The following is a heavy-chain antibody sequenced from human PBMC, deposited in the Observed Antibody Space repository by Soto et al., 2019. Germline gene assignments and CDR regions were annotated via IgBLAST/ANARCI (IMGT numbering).Heavy chain of an antibody. CDR1: GFTFSSYA. V-gene: IGHV3-23*01. D-gene: IGHD3-9*01. J-gene: IGHJ4*02. Sequence: GGSLRLSCAASGFTFSSYAMSWVRQAPGKGLEWVSAISGSGGSTYYADSVKGRFTISRDNSKNTLYLQMNSLRAEDTAVYYCAGTYYDILTGYQNFDYWGQGTLVTVSS. CDR2: ISGSGGST. CDR3: AGTYYDILTGYQNFDY.